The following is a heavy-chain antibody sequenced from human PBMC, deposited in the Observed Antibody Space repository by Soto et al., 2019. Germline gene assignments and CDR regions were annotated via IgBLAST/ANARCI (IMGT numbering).Heavy chain of an antibody. CDR2: ISVGGDST. Sequence: EVQLLESGGGLVQPGGSLRLSCAASGFTFSSYAMSWVRQAPGKGLEWVSSISVGGDSTNYADSVKGRFTLSRDNSKNTLYLQEDSLRAENMAVYYWAKSLTAVAGTGAFDIWGQGTTVTVSS. D-gene: IGHD6-19*01. CDR3: AKSLTAVAGTGAFDI. CDR1: GFTFSSYA. J-gene: IGHJ3*02. V-gene: IGHV3-23*01.